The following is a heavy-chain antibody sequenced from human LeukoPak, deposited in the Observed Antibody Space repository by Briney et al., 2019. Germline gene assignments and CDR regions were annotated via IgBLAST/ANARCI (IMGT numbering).Heavy chain of an antibody. CDR3: ARGGSYKDDY. V-gene: IGHV3-9*01. CDR2: ISWNSGSI. J-gene: IGHJ4*02. D-gene: IGHD3-16*01. CDR1: GFTFDDYA. Sequence: GGSLRLSCAASGFTFDDYAMHWVRQAPGKGLEWVSGISWNSGSIGYADSVKGRFTISRDNAKNSLYLQMNSLRAEDTAVYYCARGGSYKDDYWGQGTLVTVSS.